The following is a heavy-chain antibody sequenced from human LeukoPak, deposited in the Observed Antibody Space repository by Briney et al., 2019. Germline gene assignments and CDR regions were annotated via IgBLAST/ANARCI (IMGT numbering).Heavy chain of an antibody. J-gene: IGHJ5*02. Sequence: KPSETLSLTCAVYGGSFSGYYWSWIRQPPGKGLEWIGEINHSGSTNYNPSLKSRVTISVDTSKNQFSLKLSSVTAADTAVYYCARGPFAGNWFDPWGQGTLVTVSS. CDR1: GGSFSGYY. CDR3: ARGPFAGNWFDP. CDR2: INHSGST. V-gene: IGHV4-34*01.